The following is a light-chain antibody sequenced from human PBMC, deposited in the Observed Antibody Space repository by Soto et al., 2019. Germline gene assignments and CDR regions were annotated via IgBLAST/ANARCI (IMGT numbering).Light chain of an antibody. CDR3: QQYGSSAWT. CDR2: AAS. CDR1: QSVSSSY. V-gene: IGKV3-20*01. Sequence: EIVLTQSPGTLSLSPGERATLSCRASQSVSSSYLAWYQQKPGPAPRLLIYAASSRATGIPDRFSGSGSGTDFTLTISRLEPEDFAVYYCQQYGSSAWTFGQGTKVEIK. J-gene: IGKJ1*01.